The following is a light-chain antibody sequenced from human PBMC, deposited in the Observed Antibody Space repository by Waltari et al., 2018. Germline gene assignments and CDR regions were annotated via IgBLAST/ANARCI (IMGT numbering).Light chain of an antibody. CDR2: DPS. J-gene: IGKJ5*01. CDR3: QQRSNWPPVT. CDR1: QSVTSY. Sequence: EIALTQALATLSLSPGERATLSCRASQSVTSYLAWYQQKPGPAPRLLIYDPSNRATGSPSRFSGSGSGTDFTLTISSLEPDDFAVYYCQQRSNWPPVTFGQGTRLEI. V-gene: IGKV3-11*01.